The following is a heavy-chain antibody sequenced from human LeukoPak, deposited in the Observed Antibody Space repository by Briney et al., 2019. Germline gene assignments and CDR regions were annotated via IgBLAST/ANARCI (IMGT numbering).Heavy chain of an antibody. CDR2: IIPIFGTA. D-gene: IGHD1-26*01. CDR1: GYTLTELS. V-gene: IGHV1-69*13. Sequence: SVKVSCKVSGYTLTELSMHWVRQAPGQGLEWMGGIIPIFGTANYAQKFQGRVTITADESTSTAYMELSSLRSEDTAVYYCARDSAGAQGSLDYWGQGTLVTVSS. CDR3: ARDSAGAQGSLDY. J-gene: IGHJ4*02.